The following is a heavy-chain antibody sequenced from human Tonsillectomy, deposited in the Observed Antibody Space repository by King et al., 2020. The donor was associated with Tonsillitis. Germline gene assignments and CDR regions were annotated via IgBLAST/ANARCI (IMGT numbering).Heavy chain of an antibody. Sequence: QLQESGPGLVKPSETLSLTCTVSGGSISSSSYYWGWIRQPPGKGLEWIGSIYYSGSTYYNPSLKSRVTISVDTSKNQFSLKLSSVTAADTAVYYCARQPGGYSSSWFFDYWGQGTLVTVSS. CDR3: ARQPGGYSSSWFFDY. D-gene: IGHD6-13*01. CDR2: IYYSGST. V-gene: IGHV4-39*01. CDR1: GGSISSSSYY. J-gene: IGHJ4*02.